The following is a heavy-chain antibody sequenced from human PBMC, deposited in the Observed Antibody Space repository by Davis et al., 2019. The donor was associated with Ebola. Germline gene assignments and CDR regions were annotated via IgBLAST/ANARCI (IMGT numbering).Heavy chain of an antibody. CDR2: IIPILGIA. J-gene: IGHJ4*02. CDR3: AGEGRNYFDY. CDR1: GGTFSSYA. Sequence: AASVKVSCKASGGTFSSYAISWVRQAPGQGLEWMGRIIPILGIANYAQKFQGRVTITADKSTSTAYMELSSLGSEDTAVYYCAGEGRNYFDYWGQGTLVTVSS. D-gene: IGHD2-15*01. V-gene: IGHV1-69*04.